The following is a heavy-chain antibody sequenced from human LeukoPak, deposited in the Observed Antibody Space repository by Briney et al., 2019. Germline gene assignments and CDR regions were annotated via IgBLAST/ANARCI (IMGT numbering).Heavy chain of an antibody. J-gene: IGHJ4*02. Sequence: ASVKVSCKASGYTFTSYGISWVRQAPGQGLEWMGWISAYNGNTNYAQKFQGRVTMTRDTSISTAYMELSRLRSDDTAVYYCARVTNADGSSWRDYWGQGTLVTVSS. CDR3: ARVTNADGSSWRDY. CDR1: GYTFTSYG. D-gene: IGHD6-13*01. V-gene: IGHV1-18*01. CDR2: ISAYNGNT.